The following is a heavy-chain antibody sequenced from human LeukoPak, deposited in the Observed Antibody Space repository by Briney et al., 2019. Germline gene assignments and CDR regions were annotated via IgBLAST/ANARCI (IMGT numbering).Heavy chain of an antibody. CDR3: AKDMAIQFLEPAF. CDR2: IWFDGSVK. D-gene: IGHD3-3*01. V-gene: IGHV3-33*06. J-gene: IGHJ4*02. CDR1: GFSFNTHG. Sequence: GGSLRLSCAASGFSFNTHGMHWVRQAPGKGLEWVAAIWFDGSVKHYSDAVKGRFTISRDNSLDTLYLQMNSLRVEDTAMYCCAKDMAIQFLEPAFWGQGTLVTVSS.